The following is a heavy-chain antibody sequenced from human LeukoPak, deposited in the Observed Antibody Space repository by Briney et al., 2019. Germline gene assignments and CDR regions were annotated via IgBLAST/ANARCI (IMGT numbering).Heavy chain of an antibody. J-gene: IGHJ4*02. CDR3: AREHTPYGSGCTAAY. V-gene: IGHV3-48*01. CDR1: GFTFSSYG. Sequence: PGGSLRLSCAASGFTFSSYGMNWVRQAPGKGLEWVSYISPSSSTIYYADSGKGRFTVYRDNDKNSLYLQMNSLRAEDTAVYYCAREHTPYGSGCTAAYWGQGTLVTVSS. CDR2: ISPSSSTI. D-gene: IGHD6-19*01.